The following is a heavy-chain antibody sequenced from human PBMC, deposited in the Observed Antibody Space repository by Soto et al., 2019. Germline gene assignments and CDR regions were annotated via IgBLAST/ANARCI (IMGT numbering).Heavy chain of an antibody. CDR3: AHRGGAAVGLYYFDY. CDR2: IYCHDDK. D-gene: IGHD6-13*01. V-gene: IGHV2-5*01. J-gene: IGHJ4*02. CDR1: GFSLSTTGVG. Sequence: SGPTLENPTQTLTLTCTFSGFSLSTTGVGVGWIRQPPGKALEWLALIYCHDDKRYSPSLKSRLTITKDTSKNRVVLTMTNMGPVDTATYYCAHRGGAAVGLYYFDYWGQGTLVTVSS.